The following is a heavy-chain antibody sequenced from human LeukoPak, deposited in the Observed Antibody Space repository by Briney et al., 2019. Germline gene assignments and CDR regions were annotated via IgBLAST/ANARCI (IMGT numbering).Heavy chain of an antibody. J-gene: IGHJ1*01. D-gene: IGHD6-13*01. Sequence: GGSLTLSCAASGFSFINAWMSWVRQAPGKGLELVGRITSKFDGGTTDYAATVKGRFTISRDDSKDTLYLQMDSLQTEDTVVYYCSSLRGSSSQYFQHWGQGTLVTVSS. CDR2: ITSKFDGGTT. V-gene: IGHV3-15*01. CDR1: GFSFINAW. CDR3: SSLRGSSSQYFQH.